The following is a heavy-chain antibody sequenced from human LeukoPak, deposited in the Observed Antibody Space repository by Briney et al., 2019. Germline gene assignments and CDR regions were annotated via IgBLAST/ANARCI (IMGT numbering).Heavy chain of an antibody. CDR3: ARIHSGSYYMGFDY. CDR2: IKEDGSEK. CDR1: GFTLSTYG. J-gene: IGHJ4*02. V-gene: IGHV3-7*01. D-gene: IGHD1-26*01. Sequence: GGSLRLSCAASGFTLSTYGMTSVGQAPGKGLEWVANIKEDGSEKSYVDSVKGRFTISKDNAKNSLYLQMNSLRAEDTAVYYCARIHSGSYYMGFDYWGQGALVTVSS.